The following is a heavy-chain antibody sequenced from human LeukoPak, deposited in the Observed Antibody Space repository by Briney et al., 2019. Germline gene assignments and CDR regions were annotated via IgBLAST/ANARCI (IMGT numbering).Heavy chain of an antibody. D-gene: IGHD3-10*01. CDR3: ASKAYYYGSGSRGAYYFDY. CDR2: IYYSGST. Sequence: SETLSLTCAVPGGSISSGGYYWSWIRQHPGKGLEWIGYIYYSGSTYYNPSLKSRVTISVDKSKNQFSLKLSSVTAADTAVYYCASKAYYYGSGSRGAYYFDYWGQGTLVTVSS. J-gene: IGHJ4*02. V-gene: IGHV4-31*11. CDR1: GGSISSGGYY.